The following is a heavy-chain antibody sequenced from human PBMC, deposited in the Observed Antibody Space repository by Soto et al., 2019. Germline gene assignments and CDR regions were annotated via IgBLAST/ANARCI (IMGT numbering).Heavy chain of an antibody. D-gene: IGHD3-9*01. V-gene: IGHV1-18*01. J-gene: IGHJ6*03. CDR3: ARVAYFDWLFSKYYYYYYMDV. CDR2: ISAYNGNT. Sequence: QVQLVQSGAEVKKPGASVKVSCKASGYTFTSYGISWVRQAPGQGLEWMGWISAYNGNTNYAQKLQGRVTMTTDTSTSTAYMELRSLRSDDTAVYYCARVAYFDWLFSKYYYYYYMDVWGKGTTVTVSS. CDR1: GYTFTSYG.